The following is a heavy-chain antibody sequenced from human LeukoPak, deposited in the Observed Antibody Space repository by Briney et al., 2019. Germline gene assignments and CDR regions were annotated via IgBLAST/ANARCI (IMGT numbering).Heavy chain of an antibody. D-gene: IGHD3-22*01. Sequence: PSETLSLTCAVYGGSFSGYYWSWIRQPPGKGLEWIGEINHSGSTNYNPSLKSRVTISVDTSKNQFSLKLSSVTAADTAVYYCVRSHYYGSSGSQNNWFDPWGQGTLVTVSS. CDR2: INHSGST. CDR1: GGSFSGYY. J-gene: IGHJ5*02. CDR3: VRSHYYGSSGSQNNWFDP. V-gene: IGHV4-34*01.